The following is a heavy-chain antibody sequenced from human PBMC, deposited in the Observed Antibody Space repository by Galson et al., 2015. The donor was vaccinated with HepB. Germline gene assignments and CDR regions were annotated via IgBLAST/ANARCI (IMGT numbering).Heavy chain of an antibody. CDR3: ARGSDPEYDMTTVTTFSNWFDP. V-gene: IGHV1-69*13. D-gene: IGHD4-11*01. J-gene: IGHJ5*02. CDR1: GGSFSNYA. Sequence: SVKVSCKASGGSFSNYAISWVRQAPGQGLEWMGGIIPFFGTTNYAQNFQGRVTITADESTSTAYMELSSLTSEDTGVYYCARGSDPEYDMTTVTTFSNWFDPWGQGTQVIVSS. CDR2: IIPFFGTT.